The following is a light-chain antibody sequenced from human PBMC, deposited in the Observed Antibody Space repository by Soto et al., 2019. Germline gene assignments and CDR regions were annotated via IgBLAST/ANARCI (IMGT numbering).Light chain of an antibody. V-gene: IGLV1-47*01. CDR3: AAWDDNLVV. J-gene: IGLJ2*01. CDR2: RNN. CDR1: SSNIGNNY. Sequence: QSVLTQPPSVSAAPGQKVTISCSGSSSNIGNNYVSWYQQLPGTAPKLLIYRNNQRPSGVPDRFSASKSGTSASLAISGLRSEDEADYYCAAWDDNLVVFGGGTKLTVL.